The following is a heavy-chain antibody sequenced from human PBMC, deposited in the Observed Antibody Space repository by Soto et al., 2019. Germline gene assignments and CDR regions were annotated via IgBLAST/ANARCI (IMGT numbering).Heavy chain of an antibody. V-gene: IGHV4-34*01. J-gene: IGHJ4*02. CDR1: GGSFSGYY. CDR2: INHSGST. Sequence: QVQLQQWGAGLLKPSETLSLTCAVYGGSFSGYYWSWIRQPPGKGLEWIGEINHSGSTNYNPSLKRRVTISVDTSKNQFSLKLSSVTVADTAVYYCARLPYSGSYFHYWGQGTLVTVSS. D-gene: IGHD1-26*01. CDR3: ARLPYSGSYFHY.